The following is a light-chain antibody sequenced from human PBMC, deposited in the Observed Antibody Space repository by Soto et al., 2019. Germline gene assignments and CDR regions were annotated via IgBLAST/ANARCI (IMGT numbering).Light chain of an antibody. CDR3: QHNENWPLIN. CDR2: GVS. J-gene: IGKJ5*01. CDR1: QSVTNNQ. V-gene: IGKV3-20*01. Sequence: EIVLTQSTGTLSWSPGEIANISCRESQSVTNNQFAWFRQKPGQAPRLLIWGVSNRATGIPARFSGSGSGTDFTLTIRRLEPEDLALYDCQHNENWPLINVGQGKRRAIK.